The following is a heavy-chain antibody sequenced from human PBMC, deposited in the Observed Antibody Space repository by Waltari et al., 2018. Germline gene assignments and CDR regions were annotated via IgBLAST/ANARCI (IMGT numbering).Heavy chain of an antibody. CDR3: ASLSSRDLYYYYGMYV. D-gene: IGHD2-2*01. V-gene: IGHV1-2*06. J-gene: IGHJ6*02. CDR2: LNPNSGGT. CDR1: GYTFTGYY. Sequence: QVQMVQSGEEVKKPGDSVKVSCKAYGYTFTGYYMHWVRQAPGQVLEWMGRLNPNSGGTNYAQKFQCSVTLTMDTSIITAYMALSRLRSDDTAVYYCASLSSRDLYYYYGMYVWGQGTTVTVSS.